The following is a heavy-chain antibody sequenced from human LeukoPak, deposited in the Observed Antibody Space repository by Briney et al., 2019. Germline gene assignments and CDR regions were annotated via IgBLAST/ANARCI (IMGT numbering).Heavy chain of an antibody. J-gene: IGHJ4*02. Sequence: GGSLRLSCAASGFTFSSHGMHWVRQAPGKGLEWVAVIWYDGSDKYYADSVKGRFTISRDNSKNTLYLQMTSLRADDTAVYYCARDLVLHYFDYWGQGVLVTVSS. CDR3: ARDLVLHYFDY. D-gene: IGHD3-16*01. V-gene: IGHV3-33*01. CDR1: GFTFSSHG. CDR2: IWYDGSDK.